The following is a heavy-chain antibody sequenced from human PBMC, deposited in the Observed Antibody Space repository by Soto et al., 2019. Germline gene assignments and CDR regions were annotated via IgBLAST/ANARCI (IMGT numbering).Heavy chain of an antibody. CDR2: IWYDGSNK. CDR3: ARGVAVAGPNFDY. CDR1: GLNISSYG. Sequence: GGSLRVSCTAAGLNISSYGMHWVRKAPGKGLEWVAVIWYDGSNKYYADSVKGRFTISRDNSKNTLYLQMNSLRAEDTAVYYCARGVAVAGPNFDYWGQGTLVTVSS. J-gene: IGHJ4*02. V-gene: IGHV3-33*01. D-gene: IGHD6-19*01.